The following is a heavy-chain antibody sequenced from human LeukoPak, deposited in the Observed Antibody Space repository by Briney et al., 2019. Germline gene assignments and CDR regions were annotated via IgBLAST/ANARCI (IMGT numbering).Heavy chain of an antibody. CDR1: GFTFSTYA. Sequence: GGSLRLSCAASGFTFSTYAMTWVRQAPGKSLEWVSTITKHGDETFYADSVKGRFTVSRDNSKNTLFLQMNSLRAEDTATYYCAKTEGFGGLQDSFDPWGQGTLVTVSS. J-gene: IGHJ5*02. V-gene: IGHV3-23*01. D-gene: IGHD3-10*01. CDR3: AKTEGFGGLQDSFDP. CDR2: ITKHGDET.